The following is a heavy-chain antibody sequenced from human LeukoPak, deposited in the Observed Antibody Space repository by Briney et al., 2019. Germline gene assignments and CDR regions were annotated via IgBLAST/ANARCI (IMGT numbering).Heavy chain of an antibody. CDR2: INHSGST. D-gene: IGHD2-15*01. CDR3: ARGRAYCSGGSCYSGWFDP. V-gene: IGHV4-34*01. Sequence: PSETLSLTCAVYGGSFSGYYWSWIRQPPGKGLEWIGEINHSGSTNYNPSLKSRVTISVDTSKNQFSLKLSSVTAADTAVYYCARGRAYCSGGSCYSGWFDPWGQGTLVTVSP. J-gene: IGHJ5*02. CDR1: GGSFSGYY.